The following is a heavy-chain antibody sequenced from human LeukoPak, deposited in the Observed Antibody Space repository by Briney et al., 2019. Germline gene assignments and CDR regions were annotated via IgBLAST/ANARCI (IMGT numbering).Heavy chain of an antibody. V-gene: IGHV1-2*06. D-gene: IGHD1-1*01. Sequence: ASVKVSCKASGYTFTGYYMHWVRQAPGQGLEWMGRINPNSGGTNYAQKFQGRVTMTRDTSISTAYMELSRLRSDDTAVYYCARVPVTFDWHDGLWSFDYWGQGTLVTVSS. CDR3: ARVPVTFDWHDGLWSFDY. J-gene: IGHJ4*02. CDR1: GYTFTGYY. CDR2: INPNSGGT.